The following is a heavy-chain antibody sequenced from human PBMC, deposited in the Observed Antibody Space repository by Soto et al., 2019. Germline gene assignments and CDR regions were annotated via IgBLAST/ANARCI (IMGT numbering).Heavy chain of an antibody. CDR2: ISGSGGST. J-gene: IGHJ4*02. CDR1: GFTFSSYA. Sequence: AGGSLRLSCAASGFTFSSYAMSWVRQAPGKGLEWVSVISGSGGSTYYADSVKGRFTISRDNSKNTLYLQMNSLRAEDTAVYYCAKDISGSYYDFDYWGQGTLVTVSS. CDR3: AKDISGSYYDFDY. V-gene: IGHV3-23*01. D-gene: IGHD1-26*01.